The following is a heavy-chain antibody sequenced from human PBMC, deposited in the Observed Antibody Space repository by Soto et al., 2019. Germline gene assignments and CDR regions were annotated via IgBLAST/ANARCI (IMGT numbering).Heavy chain of an antibody. CDR2: INAASGNT. CDR1: GYTFTSYA. V-gene: IGHV1-3*01. Sequence: ASVKGSCKTSGYTFTSYAMHWVRQAPGQRLEWLGWINAASGNTKYAQKFQGRVTMTRDTSTTTVYMGLSGLRAEDTAIFYCARDLAAGDHWGQGTLVTVSS. J-gene: IGHJ4*02. D-gene: IGHD6-13*01. CDR3: ARDLAAGDH.